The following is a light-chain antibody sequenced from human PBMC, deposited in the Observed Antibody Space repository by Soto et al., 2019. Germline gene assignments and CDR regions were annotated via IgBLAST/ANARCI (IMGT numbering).Light chain of an antibody. J-gene: IGKJ1*01. CDR2: VAS. CDR1: QGISNY. CDR3: QNYKTAPWT. V-gene: IGKV1-27*01. Sequence: DIQMTQSPSSLSASVGDRVTITCRASQGISNYLAWYQQKPGTVPKLLIYVASTLQSGVPSRFSGSVSGTDFTLTISSLEPEDVATYYCQNYKTAPWTFGQGTKVEIK.